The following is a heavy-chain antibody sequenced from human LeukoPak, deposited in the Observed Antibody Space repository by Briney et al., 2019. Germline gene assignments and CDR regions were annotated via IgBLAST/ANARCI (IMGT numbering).Heavy chain of an antibody. CDR1: GFTFSNYW. CDR3: AREVRAVAGTLFPVDY. Sequence: GGSLRLSCAASGFTFSNYWMNWVRQAPGKGLEWVANIKQDGGEKYYVDSVKGRFTISRDNAKNSLYLQMNSLRAEDTAVYYCAREVRAVAGTLFPVDYWGQGTLVTVSS. CDR2: IKQDGGEK. J-gene: IGHJ4*02. D-gene: IGHD6-19*01. V-gene: IGHV3-7*01.